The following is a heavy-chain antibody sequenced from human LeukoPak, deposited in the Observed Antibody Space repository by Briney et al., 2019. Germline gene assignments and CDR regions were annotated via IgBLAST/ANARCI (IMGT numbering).Heavy chain of an antibody. V-gene: IGHV3-11*04. D-gene: IGHD2-15*01. Sequence: GRSLRLSCAASGFTFSDYYMSWIRQAPGKGLEWVSYISSSGSTIYYADSVKGRFTISRDNAKNSLYLQMNSLRAEDTAVYYCARENGGYCSGGSCYSDNYFDYWGQGTLVTVSS. CDR2: ISSSGSTI. CDR1: GFTFSDYY. CDR3: ARENGGYCSGGSCYSDNYFDY. J-gene: IGHJ4*02.